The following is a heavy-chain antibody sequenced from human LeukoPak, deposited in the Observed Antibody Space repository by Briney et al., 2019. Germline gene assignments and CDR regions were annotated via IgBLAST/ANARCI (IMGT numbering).Heavy chain of an antibody. D-gene: IGHD1-1*01. CDR3: ARDISRWNELDS. CDR1: GGSISSYY. Sequence: SETLSLTCTVSGGSISSYYWSWIRQPAGKGLEWIGRIYTSGSTNYNPSLKSRVTMSVDTTKNRFSLNLSSLTAADTAVYYCARDISRWNELDSWGQGTLVTVSS. V-gene: IGHV4-4*07. J-gene: IGHJ4*02. CDR2: IYTSGST.